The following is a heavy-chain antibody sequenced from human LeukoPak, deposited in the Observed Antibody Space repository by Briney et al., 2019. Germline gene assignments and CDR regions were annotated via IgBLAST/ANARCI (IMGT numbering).Heavy chain of an antibody. CDR3: AKGYYYGSGSYYPPSFDAFDI. J-gene: IGHJ3*02. Sequence: GGSLRLSCAASGFTFSSYSMNWVRQAPGKGLEWVSYISRSSSTIYYADSVKGRFTISRDNAKNSLYLQMNSLRAEDTAVYYCAKGYYYGSGSYYPPSFDAFDIWGQGTMVTVSS. V-gene: IGHV3-48*01. CDR2: ISRSSSTI. D-gene: IGHD3-10*01. CDR1: GFTFSSYS.